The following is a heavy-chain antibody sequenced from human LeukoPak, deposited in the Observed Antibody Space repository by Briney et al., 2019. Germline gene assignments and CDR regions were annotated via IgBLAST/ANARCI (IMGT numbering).Heavy chain of an antibody. Sequence: AGSLRLSCAASGLYLTTYAMTWVRQAPAKGLEWVSSIRIGGGGTHYADSVKDRFTISRDNSENTLHLQMNNLRVEDTARHFCARCMVLSQGWCNWFDPWGQGTLVTVSS. CDR1: GLYLTTYA. CDR3: ARCMVLSQGWCNWFDP. V-gene: IGHV3-23*01. CDR2: IRIGGGGT. J-gene: IGHJ5*02. D-gene: IGHD6-13*01.